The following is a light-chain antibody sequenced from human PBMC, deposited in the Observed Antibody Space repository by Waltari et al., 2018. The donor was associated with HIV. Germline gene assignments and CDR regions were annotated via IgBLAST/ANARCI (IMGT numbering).Light chain of an antibody. J-gene: IGLJ2*01. CDR3: ATWDSSLSAVV. CDR2: DKN. CDR1: SSNIGSNY. V-gene: IGLV1-51*01. Sequence: QSVLTQPPSVSAAPGQKVTISCSGSSSNIGSNYVSWYQQLPGTAPKFLIYDKNKRPSGIPDRFSGSKSGTSATLGITGLQTGDEADYYCATWDSSLSAVVFGGGTKLTVL.